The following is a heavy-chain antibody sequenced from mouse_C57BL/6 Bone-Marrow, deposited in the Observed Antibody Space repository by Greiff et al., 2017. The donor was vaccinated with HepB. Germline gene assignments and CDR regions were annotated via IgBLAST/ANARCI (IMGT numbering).Heavy chain of an antibody. CDR1: GYTFTGYW. CDR2: ILPGSGST. D-gene: IGHD1-1*01. J-gene: IGHJ2*01. CDR3: ARPYYGSSYYFDY. V-gene: IGHV1-9*01. Sequence: QVRLQQSGAELMKPGASVKLSCKATGYTFTGYWIEWVKQRPGHGLEWIGEILPGSGSTNYNEKFKGKATFTADTSSNTAYMQLSSLTTEDSAIYYCARPYYGSSYYFDYWGQGTTLTVSS.